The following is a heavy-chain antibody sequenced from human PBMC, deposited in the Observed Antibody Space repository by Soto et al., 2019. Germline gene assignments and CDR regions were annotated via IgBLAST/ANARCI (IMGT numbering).Heavy chain of an antibody. CDR1: GYTFTSYY. Sequence: ASVKVSCKASGYTFTSYYMHWVRQAPGQGLEWMGIINPSGGSTSYAQKFQGRVTMTRDTSTSTVYMELSSLRSEDTAVYYCAQETYYYGSGSSLHWFDSWAQGTMVTVSS. V-gene: IGHV1-46*01. CDR2: INPSGGST. D-gene: IGHD3-10*01. CDR3: AQETYYYGSGSSLHWFDS. J-gene: IGHJ5*01.